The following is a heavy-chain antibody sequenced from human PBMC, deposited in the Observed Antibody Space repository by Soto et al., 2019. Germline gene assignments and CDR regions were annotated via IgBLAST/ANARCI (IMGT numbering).Heavy chain of an antibody. CDR3: ARGLEDDYGKSYYYYYYMDV. CDR1: GYTFTSYY. J-gene: IGHJ6*03. CDR2: INPSGGST. Sequence: GASVKVSCKASGYTFTSYYMHWVRQAPGQGLEWMGIINPSGGSTSYAQKFQGRVTMTRDTSTSTVYMELSSLRSEDTAVYYCARGLEDDYGKSYYYYYYMDVWGKGTTVTVSS. D-gene: IGHD4-17*01. V-gene: IGHV1-46*01.